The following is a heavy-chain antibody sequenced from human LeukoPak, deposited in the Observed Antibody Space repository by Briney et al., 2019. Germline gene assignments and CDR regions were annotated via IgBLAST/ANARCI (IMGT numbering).Heavy chain of an antibody. CDR3: AARPTSEAVAPSDF. Sequence: SVKVSCKASGGTFSSYAISWVRQAPGQGLEWMGEIIPIFGTANYAQKFQGRVTITADESTSTAYMELSSLRAEDTATYYCAARPTSEAVAPSDFWGQGTLVTVSP. D-gene: IGHD6-19*01. J-gene: IGHJ4*02. V-gene: IGHV1-69*01. CDR1: GGTFSSYA. CDR2: IIPIFGTA.